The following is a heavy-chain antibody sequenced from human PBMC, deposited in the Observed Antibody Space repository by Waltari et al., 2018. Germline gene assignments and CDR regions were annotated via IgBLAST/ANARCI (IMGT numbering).Heavy chain of an antibody. CDR3: VRGSAYYVRVWDL. CDR2: INYDGSAQ. CDR1: GFCLRSSW. D-gene: IGHD3-16*01. V-gene: IGHV3-7*03. J-gene: IGHJ4*02. Sequence: LAESGGDLVRTGGSLSLSCVASGFCLRSSWMSWVRQAPGKGLEWVANINYDGSAQWYEDSVSGRLTVSRDNAKNSLYLEMNNVRVDDTAVYYCVRGSAYYVRVWDLWGPGTLVTVSS.